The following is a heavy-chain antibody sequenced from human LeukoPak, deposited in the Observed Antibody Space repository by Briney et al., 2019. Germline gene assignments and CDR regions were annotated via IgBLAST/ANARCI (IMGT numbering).Heavy chain of an antibody. CDR2: IRYDGSNI. Sequence: GGSLRLSCAASGFTFSNYGMHWVRQAPGKGLEWVAYIRYDGSNIYYADSVKGRFTISRDNSKNTLYLQMNSLRAEDTAVYYCAQNSPVGDSSGYYSASSNYWGQGTLVTVSS. J-gene: IGHJ4*02. V-gene: IGHV3-30*02. D-gene: IGHD3-22*01. CDR1: GFTFSNYG. CDR3: AQNSPVGDSSGYYSASSNY.